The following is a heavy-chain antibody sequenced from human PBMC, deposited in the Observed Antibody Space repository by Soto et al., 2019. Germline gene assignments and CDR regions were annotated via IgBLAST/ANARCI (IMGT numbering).Heavy chain of an antibody. Sequence: SRKISCKGYGYSFTSYWISWVRQMPGKGLEWMGRIDPSDSYTNYSPSFQGHVTISADKSISTAYLQWSSLKASDTAMYYCARHGCSSTSCYLDYYYYGMDVWGQGTTVTVSS. CDR2: IDPSDSYT. V-gene: IGHV5-10-1*01. J-gene: IGHJ6*02. CDR3: ARHGCSSTSCYLDYYYYGMDV. CDR1: GYSFTSYW. D-gene: IGHD2-2*01.